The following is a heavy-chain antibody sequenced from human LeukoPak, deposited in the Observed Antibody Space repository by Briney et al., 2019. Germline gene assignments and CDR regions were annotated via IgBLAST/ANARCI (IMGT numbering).Heavy chain of an antibody. CDR2: IWYDGSNK. CDR1: GFTFSSYG. Sequence: GGSLRLSCAASGFTFSSYGMHWVRQAPGKGLEWVAVIWYDGSNKYYADSVKGRFTISRDNSKNTLYLQMNSLRAEDTAVYYCARDAGDPYYFDYWGQGTLVTVSS. V-gene: IGHV3-33*01. J-gene: IGHJ4*02. CDR3: ARDAGDPYYFDY. D-gene: IGHD7-27*01.